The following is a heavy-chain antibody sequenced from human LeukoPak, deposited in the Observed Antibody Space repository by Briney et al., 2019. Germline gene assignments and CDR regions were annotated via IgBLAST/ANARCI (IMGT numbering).Heavy chain of an antibody. CDR2: IYPGDSDT. Sequence: GESLKISCKSSGYSFTSYWIGWVRQMPGKGLEWMGIIYPGDSDTRYSPSFQGQVTISADKSISTAYLQWSSLKASDSTMYYCARSPLYSSTWSTFDYWGQGTLVTVSS. CDR1: GYSFTSYW. V-gene: IGHV5-51*01. CDR3: ARSPLYSSTWSTFDY. J-gene: IGHJ4*02. D-gene: IGHD6-13*01.